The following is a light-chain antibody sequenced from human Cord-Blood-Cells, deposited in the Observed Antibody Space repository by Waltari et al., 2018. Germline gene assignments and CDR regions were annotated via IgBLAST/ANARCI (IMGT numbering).Light chain of an antibody. CDR2: LGS. J-gene: IGKJ1*01. CDR1: QSLLHSKGYNY. CDR3: MQALQTPPT. Sequence: DLVMTQSPLSLPVTPGAPASISCRSSQSLLHSKGYNYLDWYLQKPGQSPQLLIYLGSNRASRVPDRFSGSGSGTDFTLKISRVEAEDVGVYYCMQALQTPPTFGQGTKVEIK. V-gene: IGKV2-28*01.